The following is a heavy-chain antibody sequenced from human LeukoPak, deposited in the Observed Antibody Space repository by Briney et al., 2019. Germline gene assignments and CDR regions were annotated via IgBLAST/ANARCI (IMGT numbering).Heavy chain of an antibody. CDR2: ISSSSTFI. D-gene: IGHD3-16*01. CDR3: ARDLGEWEFD. CDR1: GFTFSSYN. J-gene: IGHJ4*02. V-gene: IGHV3-21*01. Sequence: GGSLRLSCAASGFTFSSYNMNWVRQAPGKGLEWVSSISSSSTFIYYADSVKGRFTISRDNAKNSLYLQMNSLRAEDTAVYYCARDLGEWEFDWGQGTLVTVSS.